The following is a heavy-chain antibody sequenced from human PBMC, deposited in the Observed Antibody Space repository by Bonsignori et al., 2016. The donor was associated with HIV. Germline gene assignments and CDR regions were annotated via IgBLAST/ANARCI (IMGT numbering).Heavy chain of an antibody. CDR1: GFTFSSYS. V-gene: IGHV3-21*01. CDR2: ISSSSSYI. J-gene: IGHJ4*02. Sequence: GGSLRLSCAASGFTFSSYSMNWVRQAPGKGLEWVSSISSSSSYIYYADSVKGRFTISRDNAKNSLYLQMNSLRAEDTAVYYCARGLRFSGFTMIVVAFGYWGQGTLVTVSS. CDR3: ARGLRFSGFTMIVVAFGY. D-gene: IGHD3-22*01.